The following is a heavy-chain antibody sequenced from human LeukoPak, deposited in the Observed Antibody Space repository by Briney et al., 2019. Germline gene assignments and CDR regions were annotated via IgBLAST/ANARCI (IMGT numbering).Heavy chain of an antibody. V-gene: IGHV4-34*01. D-gene: IGHD5-12*01. CDR1: GGSFSGYY. CDR3: ARGPNQWLRSAGF. Sequence: PSETLSLTCAVYGGSFSGYYWSWIRQPPGKGLEWIGEINHSGSTNYNPSLESRVTISVDTSKNQFSLKLSSVTAADTAVYYCARGPNQWLRSAGFWGQGTMVTVSS. CDR2: INHSGST. J-gene: IGHJ3*01.